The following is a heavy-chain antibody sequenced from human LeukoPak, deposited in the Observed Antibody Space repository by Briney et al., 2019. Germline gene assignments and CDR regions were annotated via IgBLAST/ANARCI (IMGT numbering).Heavy chain of an antibody. D-gene: IGHD2-2*01. CDR3: ASLLGYCSSTSCYDAFDI. Sequence: GGSLRLSCAASGFTFSSYAMPWVRQAPGKGLEWVAVISYDGSNKYYADSVKGRFTISRDNSKNTLYLQMNSLRAEDTAVYYCASLLGYCSSTSCYDAFDIWGQGTMVTVSS. CDR2: ISYDGSNK. V-gene: IGHV3-30-3*01. CDR1: GFTFSSYA. J-gene: IGHJ3*02.